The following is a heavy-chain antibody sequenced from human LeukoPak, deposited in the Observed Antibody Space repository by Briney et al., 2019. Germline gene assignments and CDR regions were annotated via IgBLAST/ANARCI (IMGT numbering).Heavy chain of an antibody. D-gene: IGHD1-26*01. V-gene: IGHV1-2*06. CDR2: INPNSGGT. CDR1: GYTFTGYY. J-gene: IGHJ4*02. Sequence: ASVKVSCKASGYTFTGYYMHWVRQAPGQGLEWMGRINPNSGGTNYAQKFQGRVTMTRDTSISTAYMELSRLRSDDTAVYYCARSRIVGATSPGDYWGQGTLVTVSS. CDR3: ARSRIVGATSPGDY.